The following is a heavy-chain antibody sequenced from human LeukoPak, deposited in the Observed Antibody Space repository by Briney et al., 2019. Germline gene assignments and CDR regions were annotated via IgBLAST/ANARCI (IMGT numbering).Heavy chain of an antibody. CDR3: GEETGNEVFDL. CDR1: GGSISSYY. Sequence: SETLSLTCTVSGGSISSYYWSWIRQPPGKGLEWIGYIYYSGSANYNPSLKSRVTISVDTSKNQFSLKLSSVTAADTAGYSGGEETGNEVFDLWGQGKMVTVLS. V-gene: IGHV4-59*01. J-gene: IGHJ3*01. D-gene: IGHD1-14*01. CDR2: IYYSGSA.